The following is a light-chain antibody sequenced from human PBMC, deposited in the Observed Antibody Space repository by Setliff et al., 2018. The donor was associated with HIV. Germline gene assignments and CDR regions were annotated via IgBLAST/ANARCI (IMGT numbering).Light chain of an antibody. Sequence: QSVLTQPASVSGSPGQSITISCTGTSSDVVGYNYVSWYQQHPGKAPKLMIYDVSKRPSGVSNRFSGSKSGNTASLTISGLQAEDEADYYCSSYTSSSTRVFGTGTKVTVL. J-gene: IGLJ1*01. V-gene: IGLV2-14*01. CDR2: DVS. CDR1: SSDVVGYNY. CDR3: SSYTSSSTRV.